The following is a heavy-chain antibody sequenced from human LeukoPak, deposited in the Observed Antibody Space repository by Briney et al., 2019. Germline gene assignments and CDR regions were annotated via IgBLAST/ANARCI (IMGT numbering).Heavy chain of an antibody. J-gene: IGHJ6*02. CDR1: GGTFSSYA. CDR3: ARGALYYDILTGYPSSDGMDV. V-gene: IGHV1-69*13. CDR2: IIPIFGTA. Sequence: SVKVPCKASGGTFSSYAISWVRQAPGQGLEWMGGIIPIFGTANYAQKFQGRVTITADESTSTAYMELSSLRSEDTAVYYCARGALYYDILTGYPSSDGMDVWGQGTTVTVSS. D-gene: IGHD3-9*01.